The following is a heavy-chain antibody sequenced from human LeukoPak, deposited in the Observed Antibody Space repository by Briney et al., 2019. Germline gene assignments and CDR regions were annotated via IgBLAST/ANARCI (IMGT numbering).Heavy chain of an antibody. D-gene: IGHD3-22*01. Sequence: GGTLRLSCVVFGLTYSDAWMSWGRQAPGQGLEWVGRIKSKGGGGTIEYAAPVKGRSTISRDDSKNTLYLQRTILEPENTAFYYCAHVVTMTGLVLGSWGERTLVTV. CDR3: AHVVTMTGLVLGS. V-gene: IGHV3-15*01. J-gene: IGHJ5*02. CDR1: GLTYSDAW. CDR2: IKSKGGGGTI.